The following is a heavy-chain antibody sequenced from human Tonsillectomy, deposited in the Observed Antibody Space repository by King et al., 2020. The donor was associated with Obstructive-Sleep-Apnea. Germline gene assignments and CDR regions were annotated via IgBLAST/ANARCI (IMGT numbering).Heavy chain of an antibody. Sequence: VQLVESGGGVVRPGGSLRLSCAASGFAFEDYGMAWVRQVPGKGLEWVAGTNWNGGSAGYAYSVKGRFTISRDNPKNSLYLQMNTLRAEDTAIYHCVRDASALWSSYRKWFDPWGRGTLVTVAS. D-gene: IGHD3-3*01. J-gene: IGHJ5*02. CDR3: VRDASALWSSYRKWFDP. CDR2: TNWNGGSA. CDR1: GFAFEDYG. V-gene: IGHV3-20*01.